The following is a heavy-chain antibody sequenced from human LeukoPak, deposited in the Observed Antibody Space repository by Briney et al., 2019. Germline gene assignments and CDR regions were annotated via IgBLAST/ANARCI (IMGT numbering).Heavy chain of an antibody. V-gene: IGHV4-39*01. Sequence: KASETLSLTCTVSGGSISSNSYYWGWIRQSPGKGLEWIGSIYYSGSTYYNPSLKSRVTISVDTSKNQFSLKLSSVTAADTAMYYCARNRYYYGSGNYGVPNWFDPWGQGTLVTVSS. CDR2: IYYSGST. D-gene: IGHD3-10*01. J-gene: IGHJ5*02. CDR3: ARNRYYYGSGNYGVPNWFDP. CDR1: GGSISSNSYY.